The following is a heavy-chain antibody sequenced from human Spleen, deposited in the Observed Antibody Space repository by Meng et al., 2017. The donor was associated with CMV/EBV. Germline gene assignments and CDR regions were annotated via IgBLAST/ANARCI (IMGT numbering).Heavy chain of an antibody. CDR3: ARGEYSSSWGALRGPWDYFDY. J-gene: IGHJ4*02. Sequence: GESLKVSCKASGYTFTSYGISWVRQAPGQGLEWMGWISAYNGNTNYAQKLQGRVTMTTDTSTSTAYMELRSLRSDDTAVYYCARGEYSSSWGALRGPWDYFDYWGQGTLVTVSS. CDR1: GYTFTSYG. V-gene: IGHV1-18*01. CDR2: ISAYNGNT. D-gene: IGHD6-13*01.